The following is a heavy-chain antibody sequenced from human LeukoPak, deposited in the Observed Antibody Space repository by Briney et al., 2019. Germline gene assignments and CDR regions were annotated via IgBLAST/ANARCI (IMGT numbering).Heavy chain of an antibody. V-gene: IGHV4-59*01. CDR2: IYYSGST. D-gene: IGHD6-13*01. Sequence: SETLSLTCTVSGGSISSYYWSWIRQPPGKGLEWIGYIYYSGSTNYNPSLKSRVTISVDTSKNQFSLKLGSVTAADTAVYYCARAAWAAGGTEYFHHWGQGTLLTVSS. J-gene: IGHJ1*01. CDR3: ARAAWAAGGTEYFHH. CDR1: GGSISSYY.